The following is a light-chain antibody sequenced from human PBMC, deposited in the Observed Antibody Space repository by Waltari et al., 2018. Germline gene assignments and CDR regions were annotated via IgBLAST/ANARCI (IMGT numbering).Light chain of an antibody. CDR3: QVWASGTYI. V-gene: IGLV3-9*01. CDR1: NIGSKS. J-gene: IGLJ1*01. CDR2: RDI. Sequence: SYEMTDSISVSVALGQTAKIACGGDNIGSKSVHWYQQKPGQPPILVIYRDIRRPSGIPERFSGSNSGNTATLTISRAQVVDEADYFCQVWASGTYIFAGGTKLTVL.